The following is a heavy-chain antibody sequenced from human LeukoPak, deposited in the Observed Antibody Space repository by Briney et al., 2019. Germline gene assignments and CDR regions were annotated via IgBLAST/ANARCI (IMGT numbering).Heavy chain of an antibody. D-gene: IGHD4-17*01. CDR3: AREGGDGGIFDY. CDR1: GGSISSGGYS. V-gene: IGHV4-30-2*01. CDR2: IYHSGST. Sequence: SETLSLTCAVSGGSISSGGYSWSWIRQPPGKGLEWIGYIYHSGSTYYNPSLKSRVTISVERSKNQFSLKLSSVTAADTAVYYCAREGGDGGIFDYWGQGTLVTVSS. J-gene: IGHJ4*02.